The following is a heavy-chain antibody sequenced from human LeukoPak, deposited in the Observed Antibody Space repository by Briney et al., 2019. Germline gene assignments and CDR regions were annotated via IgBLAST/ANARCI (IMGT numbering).Heavy chain of an antibody. D-gene: IGHD6-19*01. CDR2: IYPGDSDT. V-gene: IGHV5-51*01. J-gene: IGHJ4*02. Sequence: RGESLKISCQGSGYPFTSYWIGWVRLVPGKGLGWMGIIYPGDSDTRYSQSFQGQVTISADKSISTAYLQWSSLKASDTAMYYCARRGSGWYFNDYWGQGTLVTVSS. CDR3: ARRGSGWYFNDY. CDR1: GYPFTSYW.